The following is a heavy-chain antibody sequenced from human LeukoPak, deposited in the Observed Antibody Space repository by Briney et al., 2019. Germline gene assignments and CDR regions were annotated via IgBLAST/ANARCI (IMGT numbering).Heavy chain of an antibody. CDR2: ISGSGGST. CDR3: AKGRSYDFWSGYFDY. D-gene: IGHD3-3*01. V-gene: IGHV3-23*01. Sequence: HPGGSLRLSCAASGFTFSSYAMSWVRQAPGKGLEWVSAISGSGGSTYYADSVKGRFTISRDNSKNTLYLQMNSLRAEDTAVYYCAKGRSYDFWSGYFDYWGQGTLVTVSS. CDR1: GFTFSSYA. J-gene: IGHJ4*02.